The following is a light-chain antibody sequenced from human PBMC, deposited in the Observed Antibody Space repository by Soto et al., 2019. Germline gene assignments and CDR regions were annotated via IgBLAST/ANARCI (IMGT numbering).Light chain of an antibody. CDR3: QQYHTYST. J-gene: IGKJ1*01. V-gene: IGKV1-5*01. CDR2: DVS. CDR1: QAISDW. Sequence: DIQMIPSPATLSTSVGDRVSITCRASQAISDWLAWYQQKPGQVPELLIFDVSTLESGVPSRFSGSRSGTEFTLTISSLQPDDFATYFCQQYHTYSTFGQGTKVDIK.